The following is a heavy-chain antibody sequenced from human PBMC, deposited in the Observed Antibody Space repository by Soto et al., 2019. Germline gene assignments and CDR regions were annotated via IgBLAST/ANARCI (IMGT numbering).Heavy chain of an antibody. Sequence: QVHLVQSGAEVKKPGASVKVSCKASGYTFTGHYIHWVRQAPGQGLQWMGWINPNSGGANIAQKFQGWFTMTRDTSITTTLMELSRLRFNETAVYYCVRAYYDRRASYGFDFWGQGTRVSVSS. D-gene: IGHD3-22*01. CDR3: VRAYYDRRASYGFDF. CDR1: GYTFTGHY. CDR2: INPNSGGA. V-gene: IGHV1-2*04. J-gene: IGHJ3*01.